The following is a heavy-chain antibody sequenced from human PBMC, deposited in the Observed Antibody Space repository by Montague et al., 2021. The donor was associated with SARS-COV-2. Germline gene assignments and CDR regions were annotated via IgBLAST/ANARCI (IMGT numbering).Heavy chain of an antibody. CDR2: INHSGST. Sequence: SETLSLTCAVSGGSISSSNWWSWVRQPPGKGLEWIGEINHSGSTNYNPSLKSRVTISVDTSKNQFSLKLSSVTAADTAVYYCTREGYQVLWSDYYYYGMDVWGQGTTVTVSS. CDR3: TREGYQVLWSDYYYYGMDV. V-gene: IGHV4-4*02. CDR1: GGSISSSNW. J-gene: IGHJ6*02. D-gene: IGHD2-2*01.